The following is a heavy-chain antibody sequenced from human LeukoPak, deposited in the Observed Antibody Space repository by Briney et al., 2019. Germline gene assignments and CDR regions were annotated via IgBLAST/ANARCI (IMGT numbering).Heavy chain of an antibody. CDR1: GFTFSSYA. Sequence: PGGSLRLSCSVSGFTFSSYAMHWVRQAPGKGLQFVSVINTNGGSTYYADSVKGRFTISRDNSQNTLYLQMSSLRVEDTAVYYCVTGVIVSGSYYFDFWGQGTLVTVYS. V-gene: IGHV3-64D*06. D-gene: IGHD2-21*01. CDR2: INTNGGST. J-gene: IGHJ4*02. CDR3: VTGVIVSGSYYFDF.